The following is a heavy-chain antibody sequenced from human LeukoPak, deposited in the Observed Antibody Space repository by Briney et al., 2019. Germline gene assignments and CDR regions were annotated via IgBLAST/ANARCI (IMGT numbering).Heavy chain of an antibody. CDR3: ARNRYNRNYRPPNWFDP. V-gene: IGHV1-2*02. Sequence: VKVSCKASGYTFTGYYMHWVRQAPGQGLEWMGWINPNSGGTNYAQKFQGRVTMTRDTSISTAYMELSRLRSDDTAVYYCARNRYNRNYRPPNWFDPWGQGTLVTVSS. J-gene: IGHJ5*02. D-gene: IGHD1-7*01. CDR2: INPNSGGT. CDR1: GYTFTGYY.